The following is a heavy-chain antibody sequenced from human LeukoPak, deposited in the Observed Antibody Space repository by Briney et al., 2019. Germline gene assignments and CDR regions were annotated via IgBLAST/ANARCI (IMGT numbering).Heavy chain of an antibody. D-gene: IGHD1-26*01. Sequence: GGALRLSCAASGVIVSDNYMSWVRQAPGKGLEWVSVIYSGGTTYYADSVKGRFTISRDNSKNTLYLQMNSLRAEDTAVYYCARPLSIEGAFDIWGQGTMVTVSS. V-gene: IGHV3-53*01. CDR3: ARPLSIEGAFDI. J-gene: IGHJ3*02. CDR2: IYSGGTT. CDR1: GVIVSDNY.